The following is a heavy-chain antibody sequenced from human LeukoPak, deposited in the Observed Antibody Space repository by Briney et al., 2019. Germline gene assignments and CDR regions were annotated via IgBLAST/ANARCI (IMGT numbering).Heavy chain of an antibody. J-gene: IGHJ6*02. CDR1: GGTFSSYA. CDR2: IIPILGIA. V-gene: IGHV1-69*04. Sequence: ASVKVSCKASGGTFSSYAISWVRQAPGQGLEWMGRIIPILGIANYAQKFQGRVTITADKSTSTAYMELSSLTSEDTAVYYCSGGGQPQQQPRKYGMDVWGQGTTVTVSS. CDR3: SGGGQPQQQPRKYGMDV. D-gene: IGHD6-13*01.